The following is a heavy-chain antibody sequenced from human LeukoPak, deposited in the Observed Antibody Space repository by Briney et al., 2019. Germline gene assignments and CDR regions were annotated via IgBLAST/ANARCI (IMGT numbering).Heavy chain of an antibody. CDR3: ARFPSSVYSHPLDY. CDR1: GFSVSSNY. V-gene: IGHV3-66*01. CDR2: LYAGGNT. Sequence: GGSLRLSCAASGFSVSSNYMSWVRQAPGKGLEWVSLLYAGGNTYYADSVKGRFTISGDNSKNTLYLQMNSLRAEDTAVYYCARFPSSVYSHPLDYWGQGTLVTVSS. J-gene: IGHJ4*02. D-gene: IGHD5/OR15-5a*01.